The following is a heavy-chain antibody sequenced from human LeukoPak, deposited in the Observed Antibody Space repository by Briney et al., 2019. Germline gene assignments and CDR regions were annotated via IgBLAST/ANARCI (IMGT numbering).Heavy chain of an antibody. D-gene: IGHD6-19*01. CDR1: GYSFTSYG. Sequence: ASVKVSCKASGYSFTSYGISWVRQAPGQGLEWMGWINTYNGNTNFVQKFQGRVTMTTDTSTSTAYMELRSLRSDDTAVYYCARGRTDSIAVAANYWGQGTLVTVSS. V-gene: IGHV1-18*01. CDR3: ARGRTDSIAVAANY. CDR2: INTYNGNT. J-gene: IGHJ4*02.